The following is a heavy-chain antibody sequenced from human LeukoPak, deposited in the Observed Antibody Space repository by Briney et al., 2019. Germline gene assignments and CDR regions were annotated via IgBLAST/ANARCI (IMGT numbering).Heavy chain of an antibody. J-gene: IGHJ6*02. CDR2: IGASNGYT. CDR1: GYTFTSYG. D-gene: IGHD2-2*02. V-gene: IGHV1-18*01. CDR3: ARDQPSCSGPSCYTYYYYGMDV. Sequence: GASVKVSCKASGYTFTSYGFSWVRQAPGQGLEWLGWIGASNGYTNYAQRVQGRVTLTTDTSTSTAYTELRSLRSDDTAVYYCARDQPSCSGPSCYTYYYYGMDVWGQGTTVTVSS.